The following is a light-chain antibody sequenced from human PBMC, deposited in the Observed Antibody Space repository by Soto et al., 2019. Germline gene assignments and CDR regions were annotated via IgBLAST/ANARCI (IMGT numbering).Light chain of an antibody. CDR1: QSVSTN. Sequence: VRPQFPATLSESPGERATLSCRASQSVSTNLAWYQQKPGQAPRLLIHGASSRATGIPDMFSGSGSGTDFTLTISRLEPEDFAVYYCQQYGNSRTFGQGTKVDIK. CDR2: GAS. J-gene: IGKJ1*01. V-gene: IGKV3-20*01. CDR3: QQYGNSRT.